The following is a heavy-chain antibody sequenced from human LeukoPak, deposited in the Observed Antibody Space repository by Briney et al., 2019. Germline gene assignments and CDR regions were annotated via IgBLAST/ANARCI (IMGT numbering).Heavy chain of an antibody. J-gene: IGHJ3*02. CDR3: AKHSSGYYSPDAFDI. CDR2: INHSGST. V-gene: IGHV4-34*01. Sequence: PSETLSLTCAVYGGSFSGYYWSWIRQPPGKGLEWIGEINHSGSTNYNPSLKSRVTISVDTSKNQFSLKLSSVTAADTAVYYCAKHSSGYYSPDAFDIWGQGTMVTVSS. D-gene: IGHD3-22*01. CDR1: GGSFSGYY.